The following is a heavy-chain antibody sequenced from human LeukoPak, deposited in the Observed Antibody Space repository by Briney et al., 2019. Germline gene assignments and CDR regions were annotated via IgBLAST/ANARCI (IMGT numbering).Heavy chain of an antibody. CDR3: VVYTGGYRSQF. CDR2: ISDRGDRQ. Sequence: GGSLRLSCAASGFTFTNYAMSWVRQASGKGLEWVSAISDRGDRQYYADSVKGRFTTSRDNSMNTLRLQMNSLSVEDTAVYYCVVYTGGYRSQFWGQGTLVTVSS. CDR1: GFTFTNYA. D-gene: IGHD5-24*01. V-gene: IGHV3-23*01. J-gene: IGHJ4*02.